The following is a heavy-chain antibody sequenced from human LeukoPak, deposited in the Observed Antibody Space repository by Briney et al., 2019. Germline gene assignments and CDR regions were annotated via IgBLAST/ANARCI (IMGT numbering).Heavy chain of an antibody. V-gene: IGHV4-31*03. J-gene: IGHJ4*02. CDR2: IYYSGTT. Sequence: SETLSLTCTVSGGSIRSIGYYWTWMRQHPGKGLEWMGYIYYSGTTYYNPSLNSRVTISVDTSKNQFSLKLSSVTAADTAIYYCARLTGGGSYWGYFDYWGQGNLVTVSS. CDR1: GGSIRSIGYY. CDR3: ARLTGGGSYWGYFDY. D-gene: IGHD1-26*01.